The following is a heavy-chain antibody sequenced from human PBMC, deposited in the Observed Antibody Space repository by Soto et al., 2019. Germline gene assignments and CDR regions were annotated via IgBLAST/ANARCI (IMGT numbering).Heavy chain of an antibody. D-gene: IGHD6-6*01. J-gene: IGHJ6*02. CDR1: GGSFSRYF. Sequence: SEPLSLTCAVYGGSFSRYFWNWIREPPGKGLEWIGEINHSGSTNYNPSLKSRVTISVDTSKNQFSLKLSSVTAADTAVYYCARRRIAARLRGPYGMDVWGQGTTVTVSS. V-gene: IGHV4-34*01. CDR2: INHSGST. CDR3: ARRRIAARLRGPYGMDV.